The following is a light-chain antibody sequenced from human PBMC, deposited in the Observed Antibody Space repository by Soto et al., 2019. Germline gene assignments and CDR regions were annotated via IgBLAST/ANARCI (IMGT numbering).Light chain of an antibody. CDR2: ENN. Sequence: QAVVTQPPSVSGAPGQRVTISCTGSSSDIGASYDVHWYQHFPGSAPKLLIYENNKRPSGVPDRFSGSTSGSSASLAISGLQGEDEADYYCQSFDSSLRVVFGGGTKLTVL. CDR3: QSFDSSLRVV. V-gene: IGLV1-40*01. J-gene: IGLJ2*01. CDR1: SSDIGASYD.